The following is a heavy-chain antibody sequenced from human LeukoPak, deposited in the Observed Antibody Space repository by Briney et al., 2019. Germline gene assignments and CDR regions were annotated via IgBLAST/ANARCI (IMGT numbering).Heavy chain of an antibody. Sequence: SETLSLTCTVSGGSISSYYWSWIRQPPGKGLEWIGYIYYSGSTNYNPSLKSRVTISVDTSKNQFSLKLSSVTAADTAVYYCARGHKRIAAAGRHFDYWGQGTLVTVSS. V-gene: IGHV4-59*12. D-gene: IGHD6-13*01. CDR1: GGSISSYY. CDR3: ARGHKRIAAAGRHFDY. J-gene: IGHJ4*02. CDR2: IYYSGST.